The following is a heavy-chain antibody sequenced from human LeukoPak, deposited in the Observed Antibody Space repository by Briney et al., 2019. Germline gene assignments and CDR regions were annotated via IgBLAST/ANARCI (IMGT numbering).Heavy chain of an antibody. V-gene: IGHV3-53*01. CDR2: IDSSGNT. J-gene: IGHJ6*03. CDR1: GFAVSSNY. CDR3: ARDPVVASPGPFYYHYMDV. D-gene: IGHD6-13*01. Sequence: GGSLRLSCAASGFAVSSNYMSWVRQPPGKGLEWVSLIDSSGNTFYADSVKGRFTISRDCLKNSLYLQMNSLRAEDTALYYCARDPVVASPGPFYYHYMDVWGKGTTVTVSS.